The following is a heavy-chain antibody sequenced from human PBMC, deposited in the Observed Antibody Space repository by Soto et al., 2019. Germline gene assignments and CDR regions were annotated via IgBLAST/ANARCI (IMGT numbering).Heavy chain of an antibody. V-gene: IGHV4-34*01. CDR1: GGSFSGYY. CDR3: ARGGGWIDAFDI. CDR2: INHSGST. Sequence: SETLSLTCAVYGGSFSGYYWSWIRQPPGKGLEWIGEINHSGSTNYNPSLKSRVTISVDTSKNQFSLKLSSVTAADTAVYYCARGGGWIDAFDIWGQGTMVTVSS. J-gene: IGHJ3*02. D-gene: IGHD5-12*01.